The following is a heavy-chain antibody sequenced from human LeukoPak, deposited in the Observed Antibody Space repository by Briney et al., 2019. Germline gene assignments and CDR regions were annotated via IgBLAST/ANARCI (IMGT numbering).Heavy chain of an antibody. D-gene: IGHD1-26*01. V-gene: IGHV3-33*01. CDR1: GFNFSTLG. CDR3: AGAVGIYIDH. Sequence: GGSLRLSCTVTGFNFSTLGMHWVRQAPGKGLEWVAVIWYDGIKKYYADSVRGRFTISRDTSKNTLYAQMNSLRDEDTAVYYCAGAVGIYIDHWGQGTLVTVSS. CDR2: IWYDGIKK. J-gene: IGHJ4*02.